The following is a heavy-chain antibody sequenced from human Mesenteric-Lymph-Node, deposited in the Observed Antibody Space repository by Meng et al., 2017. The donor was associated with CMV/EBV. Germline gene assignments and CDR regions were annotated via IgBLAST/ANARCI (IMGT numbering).Heavy chain of an antibody. CDR2: IGGSGGST. V-gene: IGHV3-23*01. J-gene: IGHJ4*02. CDR3: AKGRGITIFGVVDY. Sequence: GESLKISCAASGFTFSSYAMSWVRQAPGKGLEWVSAIGGSGGSTYYADSVKGRFTISRDNSKNTLYLQMNSLRAEDTAVYYCAKGRGITIFGVVDYWGQGTLVTVSS. CDR1: GFTFSSYA. D-gene: IGHD3-3*01.